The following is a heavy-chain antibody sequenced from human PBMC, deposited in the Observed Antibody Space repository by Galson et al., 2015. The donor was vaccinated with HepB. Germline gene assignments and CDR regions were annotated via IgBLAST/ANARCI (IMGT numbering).Heavy chain of an antibody. V-gene: IGHV3-23*01. Sequence: SLRLSCAASGIAFSSYAMNWVRQAPGKGLEWVSVISGSGSGGRTYYADSVKGRFTISRDDSKNTLYLQTNSLRADDTAVYYCAKDDNEYGDYAVGQYSYYYGMDIWGQGTTVTVSS. D-gene: IGHD4-17*01. CDR3: AKDDNEYGDYAVGQYSYYYGMDI. CDR1: GIAFSSYA. CDR2: ISGSGSGGRT. J-gene: IGHJ6*02.